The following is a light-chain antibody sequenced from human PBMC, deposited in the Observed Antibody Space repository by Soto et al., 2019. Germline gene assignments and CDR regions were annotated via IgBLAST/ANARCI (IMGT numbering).Light chain of an antibody. CDR1: SSDVGVYNY. V-gene: IGLV2-14*01. J-gene: IGLJ1*01. CDR2: EFT. Sequence: QSALTQPRSVSGSPGQSVTISCTGTSSDVGVYNYVSWYQQHPGKAPKLIIYEFTNRPSGVSNRFSGSKSGNTASLTISGLQAEDEADYYCTSYTRSATPNIYGSGTKVTVL. CDR3: TSYTRSATPNI.